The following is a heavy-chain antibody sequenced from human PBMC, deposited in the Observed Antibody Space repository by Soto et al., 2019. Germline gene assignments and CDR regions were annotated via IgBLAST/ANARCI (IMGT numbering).Heavy chain of an antibody. V-gene: IGHV3-23*01. CDR2: ISVSDAFI. D-gene: IGHD6-19*01. CDR1: GFNVGAFA. J-gene: IGHJ5*02. CDR3: ARYSGWYSYNWFDP. Sequence: GSLRLSCAASGFNVGAFAVNWVRQAPGKGLEWVSGISVSDAFIYYADSGRGRFSISRDASENILYLQMSSLRGEDTAMYYCARYSGWYSYNWFDPWGQGTLVTVSS.